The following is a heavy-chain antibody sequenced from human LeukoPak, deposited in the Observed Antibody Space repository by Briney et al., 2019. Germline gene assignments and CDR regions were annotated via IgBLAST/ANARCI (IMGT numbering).Heavy chain of an antibody. J-gene: IGHJ4*02. CDR2: INTYNGNT. D-gene: IGHD1-7*01. CDR1: GYIFSNYG. CDR3: ARDKSGTEFDY. Sequence: GASVKVSCKASGYIFSNYGISWVRQAHGQGLEWMGWINTYNGNTNYAQKLQGRVTMTTDTSTSTAYMELRSLGSDETAVYYCARDKSGTEFDYWGQGTLVTVSS. V-gene: IGHV1-18*01.